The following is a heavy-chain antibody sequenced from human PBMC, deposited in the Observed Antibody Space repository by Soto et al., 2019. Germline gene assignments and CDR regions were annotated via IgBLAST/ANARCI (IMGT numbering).Heavy chain of an antibody. Sequence: QVQLVQSGAEVKKPGSSVKVSCKASGGTFSSYAISWVRQAPGQGLEWMGGIIPIFVTANYAQKFQVRVTITADESTSTAYMELSGLRSEDTAVYYCARVRVRFLEWLGSEGWGQGTLVTVSS. J-gene: IGHJ4*02. D-gene: IGHD3-3*01. CDR1: GGTFSSYA. CDR2: IIPIFVTA. CDR3: ARVRVRFLEWLGSEG. V-gene: IGHV1-69*12.